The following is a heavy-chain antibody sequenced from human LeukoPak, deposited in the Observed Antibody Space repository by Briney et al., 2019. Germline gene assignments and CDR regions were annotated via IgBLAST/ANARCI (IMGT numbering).Heavy chain of an antibody. CDR3: ARDRSRLSA. J-gene: IGHJ5*02. V-gene: IGHV3-7*01. CDR2: VKQDGTEK. Sequence: GGSLRLSCATSGFTFSSSWMSWVRQAPGKGLEWVASVKQDGTEKYYVDSVKGRFTISRDNAENSPFLQMNSLRAEDTAVYYCARDRSRLSAWGQGTLVTVSS. CDR1: GFTFSSSW.